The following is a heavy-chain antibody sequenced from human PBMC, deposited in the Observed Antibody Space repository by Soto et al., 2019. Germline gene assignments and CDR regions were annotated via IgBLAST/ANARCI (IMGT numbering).Heavy chain of an antibody. CDR2: IDPSDSYT. J-gene: IGHJ6*02. V-gene: IGHV5-10-1*01. D-gene: IGHD6-13*01. CDR3: ASHGLYSSSCYHYYGMDV. CDR1: GYSFTSYW. Sequence: GESLKISCKGSGYSFTSYWISWVRQMPGKGLEWMGRIDPSDSYTNYSPSFQGHVTISADKSISTAYLQWSSLKASDTAMYYCASHGLYSSSCYHYYGMDVWGQGTTVTVSS.